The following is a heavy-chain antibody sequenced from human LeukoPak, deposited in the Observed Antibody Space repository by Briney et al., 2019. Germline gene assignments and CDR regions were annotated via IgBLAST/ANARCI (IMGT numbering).Heavy chain of an antibody. V-gene: IGHV1-69*04. CDR3: ARDPPSGYCSSTSCFP. CDR1: GGTFSSYT. J-gene: IGHJ5*02. D-gene: IGHD2-2*01. CDR2: IIPILGIA. Sequence: SVKVSCKASGGTFSSYTISWVRQAPGQGLEWMGRIIPILGIANYAQKFQGRVTITADKSTSTAYMELSSLRSEDTAVYYCARDPPSGYCSSTSCFPWGQGPRVPVS.